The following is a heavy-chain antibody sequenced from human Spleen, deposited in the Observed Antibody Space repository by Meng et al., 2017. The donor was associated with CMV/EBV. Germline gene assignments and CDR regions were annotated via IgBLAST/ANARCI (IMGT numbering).Heavy chain of an antibody. CDR3: ARRSWNGYAIPGLFDD. J-gene: IGHJ4*02. D-gene: IGHD3-3*01. Sequence: GSLRLSCAVYGGSFSGYYWSWIRQPPGKGLEWIGEINHSGSTNYNPSLKSRVTISLDTSKNRFSLRLTSVTAADTAVYYCARRSWNGYAIPGLFDDWGQGTLVTVSS. V-gene: IGHV4-34*01. CDR1: GGSFSGYY. CDR2: INHSGST.